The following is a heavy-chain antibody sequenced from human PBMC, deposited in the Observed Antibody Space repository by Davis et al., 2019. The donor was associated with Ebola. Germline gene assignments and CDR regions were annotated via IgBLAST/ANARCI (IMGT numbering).Heavy chain of an antibody. CDR1: GFTFSSYA. Sequence: PGGSLRLSCAASGFTFSSYAMSWVRQAPGKGLEWVSAISGSGGSTYYADSVKGRFTISRDNSKNTLYLQMNSLRAEDTAVYYCAKGADYYDSSGYYTYFDYWGQGTLVTVSS. J-gene: IGHJ4*02. CDR3: AKGADYYDSSGYYTYFDY. D-gene: IGHD3-22*01. CDR2: ISGSGGST. V-gene: IGHV3-23*01.